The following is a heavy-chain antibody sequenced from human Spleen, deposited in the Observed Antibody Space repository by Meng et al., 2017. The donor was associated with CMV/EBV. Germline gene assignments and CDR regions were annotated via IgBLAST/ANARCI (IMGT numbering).Heavy chain of an antibody. D-gene: IGHD5-18*01. CDR2: MNPNSGNT. CDR1: SYS. V-gene: IGHV1-8*01. Sequence: SYSIHWVRHATGPGLEWMGWMNPNSGNTGYAQKFQGRVTMPRNTSISTAYMELSSLRSEDTAVYYCARRMQIQLWLHSYYYYGMDVWGQGTTVTVSS. CDR3: ARRMQIQLWLHSYYYYGMDV. J-gene: IGHJ6*02.